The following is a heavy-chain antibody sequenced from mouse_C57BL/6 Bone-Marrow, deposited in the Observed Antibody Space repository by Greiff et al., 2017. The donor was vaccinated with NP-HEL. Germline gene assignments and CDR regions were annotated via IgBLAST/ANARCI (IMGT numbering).Heavy chain of an antibody. CDR1: GYTFTSYW. CDR3: ARDYDYDWFAY. V-gene: IGHV1-7*01. D-gene: IGHD2-4*01. J-gene: IGHJ3*01. CDR2: INPSSGYT. Sequence: VLLVESGAELAKPGASVKLSCKASGYTFTSYWMHWVKQRPGQGLEWIGYINPSSGYTKYNPKFKDKAPLTADKSSSTASMQLSSLTYEDAAVYYCARDYDYDWFAYWGQGTLVTVSA.